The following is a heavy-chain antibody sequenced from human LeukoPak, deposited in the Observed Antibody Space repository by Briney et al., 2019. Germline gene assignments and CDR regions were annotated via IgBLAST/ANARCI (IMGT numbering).Heavy chain of an antibody. D-gene: IGHD3-22*01. CDR2: ISYDGSNK. V-gene: IGHV3-30*18. CDR3: AKQGYYYYDSSGYDY. J-gene: IGHJ4*02. CDR1: GFTFSSYG. Sequence: GGSLRLSCAASGFTFSSYGMHWVRQAPGKGPEWVAVISYDGSNKYYADSVKGRFTISRDNSKNTLYLQMNSLRAEDTAVYYCAKQGYYYYDSSGYDYWGQGTLVTVSS.